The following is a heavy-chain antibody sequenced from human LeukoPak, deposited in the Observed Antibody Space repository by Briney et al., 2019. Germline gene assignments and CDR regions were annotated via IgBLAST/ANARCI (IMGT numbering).Heavy chain of an antibody. CDR3: AKDLDSTWGAFHV. CDR2: ISGAGGST. CDR1: GFTFSNFA. D-gene: IGHD3-16*01. V-gene: IGHV3-23*01. Sequence: GGSLRLSCAASGFTFSNFAMSWVRQAPGKGLEWVSAISGAGGSTYYADSVKGPFTLSRDNSKNTLFLQMSSLRAEDTAVYYCAKDLDSTWGAFHVWGQGTMVTVSS. J-gene: IGHJ3*01.